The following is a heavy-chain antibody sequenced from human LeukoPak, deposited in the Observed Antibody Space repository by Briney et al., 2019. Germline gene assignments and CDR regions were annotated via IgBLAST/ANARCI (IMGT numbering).Heavy chain of an antibody. V-gene: IGHV3-21*01. CDR1: GLTFSRES. D-gene: IGHD3-10*01. CDR2: FVSGGSDT. CDR3: ARTMVRGVRGAFDV. J-gene: IGHJ3*01. Sequence: PGGSLRLSCRGSGLTFSRESMNWVRQAPGKGLEWVSSFVSGGSDTYYADSVKGRFTMSRDNAENSLYLQMNNLRGEDTAVYYCARTMVRGVRGAFDVWGQGTLVAVS.